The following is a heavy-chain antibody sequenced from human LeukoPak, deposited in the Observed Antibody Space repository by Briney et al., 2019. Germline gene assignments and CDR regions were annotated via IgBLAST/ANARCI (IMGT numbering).Heavy chain of an antibody. Sequence: PGGSLRLSCAASGFTFSSYWMHWVRQAPGKGLEWVSAISGSGAITYYADSVKGRFTISRDNSKNTLYLQMNSLRAEDTAIYYCAKDRLELLAPFDYWGQGTLVTVSS. V-gene: IGHV3-23*01. CDR2: ISGSGAIT. CDR3: AKDRLELLAPFDY. CDR1: GFTFSSYW. D-gene: IGHD1-26*01. J-gene: IGHJ4*02.